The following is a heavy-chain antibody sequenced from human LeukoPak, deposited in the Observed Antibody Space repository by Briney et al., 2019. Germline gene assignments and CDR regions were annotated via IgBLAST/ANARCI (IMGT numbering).Heavy chain of an antibody. CDR3: VACSGGSCYGHYYYYYGMDV. J-gene: IGHJ6*02. D-gene: IGHD2-15*01. CDR2: ISSNGGST. CDR1: GFTFSSYA. Sequence: GGSLRLSCSASGFTFSSYAMHWVRQAPGKGLEYVSAISSNGGSTYYADSVKGRFTISRDNSKNTLYLQMSSLRAEDTAVYYCVACSGGSCYGHYYYYYGMDVWGQGITVTVSS. V-gene: IGHV3-64D*06.